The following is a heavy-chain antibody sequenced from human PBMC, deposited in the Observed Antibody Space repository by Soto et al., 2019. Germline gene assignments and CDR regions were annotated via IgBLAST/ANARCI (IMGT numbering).Heavy chain of an antibody. CDR1: GFTFRSFT. CDR2: ISSNSAYI. CDR3: TRDATRDSSARGWFDP. V-gene: IGHV3-21*01. Sequence: GGSLRLSCAASGFTFRSFTMNWVRQAPGKGLEWVSTISSNSAYIYYTDALRGRFTISRDNAKNSLHLQMNSLRAEDTAVYYCTRDATRDSSARGWFDPWGPGTLVTVS. J-gene: IGHJ5*02. D-gene: IGHD6-13*01.